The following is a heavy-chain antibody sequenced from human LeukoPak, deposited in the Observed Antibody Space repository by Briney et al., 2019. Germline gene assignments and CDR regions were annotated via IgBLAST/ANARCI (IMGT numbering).Heavy chain of an antibody. D-gene: IGHD3-10*01. CDR3: AKDLLSGVSDY. J-gene: IGHJ4*02. CDR2: ISYDGSNK. V-gene: IGHV3-30*04. CDR1: GFTFSNYA. Sequence: GGSLRLSCAASGFTFSNYAMHWVRQAPGKGLEWVAVISYDGSNKYYADSVKGRFTISRDNSKNTLYLQMNSLRAEDTAVYYCAKDLLSGVSDYWGQGTLVTVSS.